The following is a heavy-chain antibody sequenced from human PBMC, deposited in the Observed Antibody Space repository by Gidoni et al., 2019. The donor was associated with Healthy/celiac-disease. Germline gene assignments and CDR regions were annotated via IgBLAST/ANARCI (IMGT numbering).Heavy chain of an antibody. CDR2: IDWDDDK. CDR1: GFSLSTSGMC. Sequence: QVTLRESGPALVKPTQTLTLTCTFSGFSLSTSGMCVSCIRQPPGKALEWLARIDWDDDKYYSTSLKTRLTISKDTSKTQVVLTMTNMDPVDTATYYCARIFVVERSGSYPGDVWGQGTTVTVSS. D-gene: IGHD3-10*01. J-gene: IGHJ6*02. V-gene: IGHV2-70*15. CDR3: ARIFVVERSGSYPGDV.